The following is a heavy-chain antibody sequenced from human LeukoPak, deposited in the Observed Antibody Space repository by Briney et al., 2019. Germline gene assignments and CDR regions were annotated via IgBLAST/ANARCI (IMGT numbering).Heavy chain of an antibody. V-gene: IGHV3-15*01. CDR1: GFTFSNAW. D-gene: IGHD3-22*01. CDR2: IKSKTDGGTT. J-gene: IGHJ4*02. Sequence: GGSLRLSCAASGFTFSNAWMSWVRQAPGKGLEWVGRIKSKTDGGTTDYAAPVKGRFTISRDDSKNTLYLQMNSLKTEDTAVYYCTTDLRYYYDSSGYYTPASLGKNFDYWGQGTLVTVSS. CDR3: TTDLRYYYDSSGYYTPASLGKNFDY.